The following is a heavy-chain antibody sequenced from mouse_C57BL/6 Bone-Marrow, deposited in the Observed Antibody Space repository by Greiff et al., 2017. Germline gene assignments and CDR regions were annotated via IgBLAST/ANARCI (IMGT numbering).Heavy chain of an antibody. D-gene: IGHD2-4*01. CDR1: GYTFTDHT. Sequence: QVQLQQSDAELVKPGASVKISCKVSGYTFTDHTIHWMKQRPEQGLEWIGYIYPRDGSTKYNEKFKGKATLTADTSSSTAYMQLNSLTSRDSAVYFCARQPVYYDYDGGFDYWGQGTTLTVSS. CDR3: ARQPVYYDYDGGFDY. CDR2: IYPRDGST. J-gene: IGHJ2*01. V-gene: IGHV1-78*01.